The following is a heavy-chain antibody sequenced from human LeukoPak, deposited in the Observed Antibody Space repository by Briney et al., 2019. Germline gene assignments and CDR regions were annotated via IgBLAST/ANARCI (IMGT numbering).Heavy chain of an antibody. CDR1: GITFSSYS. CDR2: ISSSSSYI. CDR3: ARRRDGYNCFDY. J-gene: IGHJ4*02. V-gene: IGHV3-21*01. D-gene: IGHD5-24*01. Sequence: GGSLRLSCAASGITFSSYSMNWVRQAPGKGLEWVSSISSSSSYIYYADSVKGRFTISRDNAKNSLYLQMNSLRAEDTAVYYCARRRDGYNCFDYWGQGTLVTVSS.